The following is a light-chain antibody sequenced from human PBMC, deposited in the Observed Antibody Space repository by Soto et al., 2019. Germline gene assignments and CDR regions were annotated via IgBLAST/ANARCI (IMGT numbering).Light chain of an antibody. CDR2: DVS. CDR3: CSYAGSYTFVI. J-gene: IGLJ2*01. Sequence: QSALTQPRSVSGSPGQSVSISCTGTTSDVDGYNYVSWYQHHPGKAPQLMIYDVSKRPSGVPDRFSGSKSGNTASLTISGLQAEDEADYYCCSYAGSYTFVIFGGGTQLTVL. V-gene: IGLV2-11*01. CDR1: TSDVDGYNY.